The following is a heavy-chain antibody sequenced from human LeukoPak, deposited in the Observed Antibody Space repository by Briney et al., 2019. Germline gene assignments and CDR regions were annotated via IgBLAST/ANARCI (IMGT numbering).Heavy chain of an antibody. CDR1: GFTFSSYA. CDR3: AKAEGVGYSYGYRIDY. Sequence: GGSLRLSCAASGFTFSSYAMSWVRQAPGKGLEWVSAISGSGGSTYYADSVKGRFTISRDNSKNTLYLQMNSLRAEDTAVYYCAKAEGVGYSYGYRIDYWGQGTLVTVSS. D-gene: IGHD5-18*01. CDR2: ISGSGGST. V-gene: IGHV3-23*01. J-gene: IGHJ4*02.